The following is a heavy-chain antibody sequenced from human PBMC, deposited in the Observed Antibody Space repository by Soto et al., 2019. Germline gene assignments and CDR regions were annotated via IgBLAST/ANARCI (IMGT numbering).Heavy chain of an antibody. CDR1: GFTFSGSA. Sequence: PEGSLRLSCDAYGFTFSGSAMHWVRQASGKGLEWVGRIRSKANSYATAYAASVKGRFTISRDDSKNTAYLQMNSLKTEDTAVYYCTSGDYNYYYYGMDVWGQGTTVTVSS. V-gene: IGHV3-73*01. CDR2: IRSKANSYAT. CDR3: TSGDYNYYYYGMDV. D-gene: IGHD4-17*01. J-gene: IGHJ6*02.